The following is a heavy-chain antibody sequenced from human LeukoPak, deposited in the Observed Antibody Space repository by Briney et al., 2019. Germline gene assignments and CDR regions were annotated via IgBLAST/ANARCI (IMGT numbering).Heavy chain of an antibody. D-gene: IGHD1-26*01. J-gene: IGHJ4*02. Sequence: AETLSLTCTVSGASISGSGYYWGWLRQPPGKGLQWLGSIYSSGSTYYNASLQSRVTIPIETSKNQISLRLNSVTAADTAMYYCAKSGGYGLIDYWGQGTLVTVSS. V-gene: IGHV4-39*01. CDR3: AKSGGYGLIDY. CDR2: IYSSGST. CDR1: GASISGSGYY.